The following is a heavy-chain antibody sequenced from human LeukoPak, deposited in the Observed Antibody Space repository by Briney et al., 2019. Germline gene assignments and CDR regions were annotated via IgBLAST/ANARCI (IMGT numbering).Heavy chain of an antibody. CDR1: GGSFSGYY. V-gene: IGHV4-34*01. Sequence: SETLSLTCAVYGGSFSGYYWSWIRQPPGKGLEWIGEINHSGSTNYNPSLKSRVTISVDTSKNQFSLRLSSVTAADTAVYYCVRGGDYYGSGTYYAFDPWGQGTPVTVSS. J-gene: IGHJ5*02. CDR2: INHSGST. D-gene: IGHD3-10*01. CDR3: VRGGDYYGSGTYYAFDP.